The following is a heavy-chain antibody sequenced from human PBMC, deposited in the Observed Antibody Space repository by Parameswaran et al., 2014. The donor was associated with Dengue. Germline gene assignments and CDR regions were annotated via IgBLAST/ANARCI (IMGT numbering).Heavy chain of an antibody. J-gene: IGHJ6*03. D-gene: IGHD2-2*02. CDR3: ARFYCGSSTSCYTHYMDV. Sequence: WIRQPQEGLEWIGYIYYSGSTKYNPSLKSRVTISVDTSKNQFSLKLSSVTAADAAVYYCARFYCGSSTSCYTHYMDVWGKGTTVTVSS. V-gene: IGHV4-59*13. CDR2: IYYSGST.